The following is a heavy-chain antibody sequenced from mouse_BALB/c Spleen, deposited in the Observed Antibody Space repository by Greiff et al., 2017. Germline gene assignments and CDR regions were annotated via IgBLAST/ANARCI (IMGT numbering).Heavy chain of an antibody. J-gene: IGHJ2*01. V-gene: IGHV1-7*01. Sequence: VQLQQSGAELAKPGASVKMSCKASGYTFTSYWMHWVKQRPGQGLEWIGYINPSTGYTEYNQKFKDKATLTADKSSSTAYMQLSSLTSEDSAVYYCSQQGYYSYYWGQGTPLTVSS. CDR1: GYTFTSYW. CDR3: SQQGYYSYY. D-gene: IGHD2-3*01. CDR2: INPSTGYT.